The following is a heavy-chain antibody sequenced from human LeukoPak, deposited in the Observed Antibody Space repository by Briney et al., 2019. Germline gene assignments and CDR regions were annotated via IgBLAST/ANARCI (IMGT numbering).Heavy chain of an antibody. Sequence: GGSLRLSCAASGFTFSTYAMNWVRQAPEKGLEWVSTISGSSEGTYYADSVKGRFTISRDSSKDTMYLQMDSLRAEDTAVYYCAKGSDYNLYFDHWGQGALVTVSS. V-gene: IGHV3-23*01. CDR2: ISGSSEGT. D-gene: IGHD1-26*01. J-gene: IGHJ5*02. CDR1: GFTFSTYA. CDR3: AKGSDYNLYFDH.